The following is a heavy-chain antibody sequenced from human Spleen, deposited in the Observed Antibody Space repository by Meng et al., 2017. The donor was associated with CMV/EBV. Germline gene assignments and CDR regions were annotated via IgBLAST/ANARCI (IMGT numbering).Heavy chain of an antibody. V-gene: IGHV1-8*01. D-gene: IGHD6-6*01. CDR1: GYTFTNYD. Sequence: ASVKVSCKASGYTFTNYDINWVRQATGQGLEWMGWMNPNSGNTGYAQNFQGRVTMTRDTSITTAYLDLSSLRSEDTAVYYCARGPLRAPRPYFFDSWGQGTLVTVSS. CDR3: ARGPLRAPRPYFFDS. J-gene: IGHJ4*02. CDR2: MNPNSGNT.